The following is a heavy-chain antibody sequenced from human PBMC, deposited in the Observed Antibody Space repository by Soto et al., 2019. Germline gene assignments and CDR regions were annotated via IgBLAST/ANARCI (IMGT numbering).Heavy chain of an antibody. CDR3: ATTRGLAVGGSFDY. D-gene: IGHD3-10*01. CDR2: FYDGNT. Sequence: SETLSLTCTVSGGSISSGGYYWSWIRQHPGKGLEWVGTFYDGNTYHNPSLRSRITIAADTSKNQFSLKLNSVAAADTAFYYCATTRGLAVGGSFDYWGQGMLVTVSS. CDR1: GGSISSGGYY. V-gene: IGHV4-39*01. J-gene: IGHJ4*02.